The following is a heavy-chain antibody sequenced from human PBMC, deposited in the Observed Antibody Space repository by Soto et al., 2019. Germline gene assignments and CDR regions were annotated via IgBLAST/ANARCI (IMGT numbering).Heavy chain of an antibody. V-gene: IGHV3-15*07. CDR2: IRSKTDGGTP. CDR1: GFTFTNAW. Sequence: EVQLVESGGGLVKPGESLRLSCAASGFTFTNAWMNWVRQAPGKGLEWVGRIRSKTDGGTPDYAAPVRGRFTISRDDSKNTLYVQMNSLKTEDTAIYYCTTEKGYWGQGTLVTVSS. CDR3: TTEKGY. J-gene: IGHJ4*02.